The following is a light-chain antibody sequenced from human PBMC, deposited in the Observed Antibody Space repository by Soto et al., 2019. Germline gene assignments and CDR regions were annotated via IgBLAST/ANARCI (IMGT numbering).Light chain of an antibody. CDR2: GAS. Sequence: EIVMTQSPATLSVSPGERATLSCRASESVSSNLVWYQQRPGQPPRLLIYGASTRATGVPARFSGSGSGTEFTLTINSLQSEDFAVYYSQQHKNWPPSTFGQGTRLEIK. CDR1: ESVSSN. V-gene: IGKV3-15*01. J-gene: IGKJ5*01. CDR3: QQHKNWPPST.